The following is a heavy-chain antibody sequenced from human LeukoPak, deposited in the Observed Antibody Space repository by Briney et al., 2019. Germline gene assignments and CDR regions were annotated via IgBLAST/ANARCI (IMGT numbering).Heavy chain of an antibody. CDR3: TREYCSGDSCYFAFGY. CDR1: GYTFTRYF. J-gene: IGHJ4*02. V-gene: IGHV1-2*02. Sequence: GASVKVSCKASGYTFTRYFMHWVRQAPGQGLEWMGWINPKSGGTNYAQKFQGRVTMTRDTSISTAYMELSRLRSDDTAVYYCTREYCSGDSCYFAFGYWGQGTLVTFSS. CDR2: INPKSGGT. D-gene: IGHD2-15*01.